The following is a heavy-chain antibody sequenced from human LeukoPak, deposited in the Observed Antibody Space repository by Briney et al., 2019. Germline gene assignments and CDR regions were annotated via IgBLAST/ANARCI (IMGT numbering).Heavy chain of an antibody. Sequence: SETLSLTCAVYGGSFSGYYWSWIRQPPGKGLEWIGEINHSGSTNYNSSLKSRVTISVDTSKNQFSLKLSSVTAADTAVYYCARGVIGATSSFDYWGQGTLVTVSS. J-gene: IGHJ4*02. CDR2: INHSGST. CDR3: ARGVIGATSSFDY. CDR1: GGSFSGYY. V-gene: IGHV4-34*01. D-gene: IGHD1-26*01.